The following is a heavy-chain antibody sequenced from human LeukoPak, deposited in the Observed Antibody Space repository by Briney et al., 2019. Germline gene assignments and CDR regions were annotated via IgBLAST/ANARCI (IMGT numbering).Heavy chain of an antibody. CDR2: ISSSGSTI. D-gene: IGHD3-16*02. V-gene: IGHV3-11*04. CDR3: ARVFSESLGLSTPPLDY. J-gene: IGHJ4*02. Sequence: PGGSLRLSCAASGFTFSDYYMSWIRQAPGKGLEWVSYISSSGSTIYYADSVKGRFTISRDNAKNSLYLQMNSLRAEDTAVYYCARVFSESLGLSTPPLDYWGQGTLVTVSS. CDR1: GFTFSDYY.